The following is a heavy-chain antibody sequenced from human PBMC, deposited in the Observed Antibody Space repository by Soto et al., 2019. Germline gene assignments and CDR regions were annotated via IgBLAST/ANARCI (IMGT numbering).Heavy chain of an antibody. D-gene: IGHD6-6*01. CDR3: VASHYGMDV. V-gene: IGHV4-30-4*01. J-gene: IGHJ6*02. Sequence: SETLSLTCTVSGGSISSGDYYWSWIRQPPGKGLEWIGYIYYSGSTYYNPSLKSRVTISVDTSKNQLSLKLSSVTAADTAVDYSVASHYGMDVWGQGTTVTVSS. CDR1: GGSISSGDYY. CDR2: IYYSGST.